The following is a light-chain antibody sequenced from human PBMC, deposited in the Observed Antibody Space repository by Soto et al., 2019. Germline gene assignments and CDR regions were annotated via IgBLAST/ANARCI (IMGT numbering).Light chain of an antibody. V-gene: IGLV2-11*01. CDR1: SSDVGGYDY. CDR2: GVT. J-gene: IGLJ1*01. CDR3: CSHGGRHSYV. Sequence: QSALTQPRSVSGSPGQSVTISCTGTSSDVGGYDYVSWYQQYPGKAPKLMIYGVTKRPSGVPDRFSGSKSGNTASLTISGLQAEDESDYYCCSHGGRHSYVFGTGTKLTVL.